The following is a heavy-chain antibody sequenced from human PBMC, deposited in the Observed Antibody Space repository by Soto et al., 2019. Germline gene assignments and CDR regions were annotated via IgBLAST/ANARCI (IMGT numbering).Heavy chain of an antibody. CDR3: AKGGIMITFGEHYDAFDI. CDR2: ISGSGGST. J-gene: IGHJ3*02. D-gene: IGHD3-16*01. Sequence: EVQLLESGGGLVQPGGSLRLSCAASGFTFSSYAMSWVRQAPGKGLEWVSAISGSGGSTYYADSVKGRFTISRDNSKNTLYLQMNSLRAEDTAVYYCAKGGIMITFGEHYDAFDIWGQGTMVTVSS. V-gene: IGHV3-23*01. CDR1: GFTFSSYA.